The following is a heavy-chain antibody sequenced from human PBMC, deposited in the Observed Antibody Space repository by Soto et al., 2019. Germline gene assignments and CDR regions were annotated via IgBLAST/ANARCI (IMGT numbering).Heavy chain of an antibody. CDR3: AREGSSWSPFDY. CDR2: SGST. CDR1: GCSISNYY. J-gene: IGHJ4*02. V-gene: IGHV4-59*12. D-gene: IGHD6-13*01. Sequence: SETLSLTCTFSGCSISNYYWSWIRQPPGKGLEWIGFSGSTNYNPSLKSRVTISVDTSKNQFSLKLTSVTAADTAVYYCAREGSSWSPFDYWGQGILVTVSS.